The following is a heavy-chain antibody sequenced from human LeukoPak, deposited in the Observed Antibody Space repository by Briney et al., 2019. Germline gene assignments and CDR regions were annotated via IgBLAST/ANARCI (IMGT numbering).Heavy chain of an antibody. J-gene: IGHJ6*02. V-gene: IGHV1-46*03. CDR2: INPSGGST. CDR3: AFFQVQDGIRYFDWYPTFYYYGMDV. D-gene: IGHD3-9*01. Sequence: ASVTVSFTASGYTFTSYYMHWVRQAPGHGLECMGIINPSGGSTSYAQKFQGRVTMTRDTSTSTVYMELSSLRSEDTAVYYCAFFQVQDGIRYFDWYPTFYYYGMDVWGQGTTVTVSS. CDR1: GYTFTSYY.